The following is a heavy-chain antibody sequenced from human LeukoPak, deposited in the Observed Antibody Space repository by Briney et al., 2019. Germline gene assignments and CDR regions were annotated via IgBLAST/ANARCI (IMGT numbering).Heavy chain of an antibody. CDR2: IRGNGDTT. J-gene: IGHJ4*02. V-gene: IGHV3-23*01. D-gene: IGHD3-22*01. CDR1: GFTFSDYD. CDR3: AKVWSKYYDSSVTDD. Sequence: GGSLRLSYVASGFTFSDYDMNWVRQAAMKGLEWISAIRGNGDTTYYADSVKGLFAISRDNSKNTLYLQMNSLRAEDTAVYYCAKVWSKYYDSSVTDDWGEGTLVTVSS.